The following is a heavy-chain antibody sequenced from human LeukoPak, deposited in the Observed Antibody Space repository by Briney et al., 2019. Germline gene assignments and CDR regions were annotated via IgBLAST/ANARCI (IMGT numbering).Heavy chain of an antibody. D-gene: IGHD3-22*01. CDR1: GFTFSSYS. Sequence: GGSLRLSCAASGFTFSSYSMNWVRQAPGKGLEWVSYVSSSSSTIYYADSVKGRFTISRDNAKNSLYLQMNSLRAEDTAVYYCAREGVDYYDLPYFDYWGQGTLVTVSS. CDR2: VSSSSSTI. J-gene: IGHJ4*02. CDR3: AREGVDYYDLPYFDY. V-gene: IGHV3-48*01.